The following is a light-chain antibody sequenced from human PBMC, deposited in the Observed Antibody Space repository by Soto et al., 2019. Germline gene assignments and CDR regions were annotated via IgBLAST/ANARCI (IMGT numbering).Light chain of an antibody. CDR3: ATWDDSLNGVV. CDR1: SSNIGSSS. J-gene: IGLJ2*01. V-gene: IGLV1-44*01. CDR2: SSN. Sequence: QSVLTQPPSASGTPGQRVTISCSGSSSNIGSSSVNWYQRLPGTAPKLLIYSSNQRPSGVPDRFSGSKSGTSTSLAISGLQSGDEADYYCATWDDSLNGVVFGGGTKLTVL.